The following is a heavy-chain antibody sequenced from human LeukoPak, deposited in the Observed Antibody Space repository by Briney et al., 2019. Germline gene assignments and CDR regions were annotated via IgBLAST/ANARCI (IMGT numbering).Heavy chain of an antibody. Sequence: SETLSLTCAVYGGSFSGYYWSWIRQPPGKGLEWIGEINHSGSTNYNPSLKSRVTISVDTSKNQFSLKLSSVTAADTAVYYCARGASGYSYGWGQGTLVTVSS. J-gene: IGHJ4*02. V-gene: IGHV4-34*01. CDR1: GGSFSGYY. D-gene: IGHD5-18*01. CDR2: INHSGST. CDR3: ARGASGYSYG.